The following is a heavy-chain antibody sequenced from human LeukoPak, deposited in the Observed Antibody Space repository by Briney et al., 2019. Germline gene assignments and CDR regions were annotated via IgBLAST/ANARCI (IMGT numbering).Heavy chain of an antibody. D-gene: IGHD1-26*01. CDR3: ARVGEGAAKD. Sequence: GGALRLSCAASGFTFSSYAMHWVRQAPGKGLEWVAVISYDGSNKYYADSVKGRFTISRDNSKNTLYLQMNSLRAEDTAVYYCARVGEGAAKDWGQGTLVTVSS. V-gene: IGHV3-30*04. CDR1: GFTFSSYA. J-gene: IGHJ4*02. CDR2: ISYDGSNK.